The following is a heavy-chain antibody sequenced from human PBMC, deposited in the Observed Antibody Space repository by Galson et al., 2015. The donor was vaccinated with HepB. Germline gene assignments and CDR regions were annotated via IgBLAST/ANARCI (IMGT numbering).Heavy chain of an antibody. Sequence: SLRLSCAASGFTFSDYYMSWIRQAPGKGLEWVSYISSSGSTIYYADSVKGRFTISRDNAKNSLYLQMNSLRAEDTAVYYCARDEGAYYGSGSYYPPYYYYGMDVWGQGTTVTVSS. CDR3: ARDEGAYYGSGSYYPPYYYYGMDV. CDR2: ISSSGSTI. V-gene: IGHV3-11*01. J-gene: IGHJ6*02. CDR1: GFTFSDYY. D-gene: IGHD3-10*01.